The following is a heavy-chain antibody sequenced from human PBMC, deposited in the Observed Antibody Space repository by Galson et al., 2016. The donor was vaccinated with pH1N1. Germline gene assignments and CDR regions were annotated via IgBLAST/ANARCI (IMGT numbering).Heavy chain of an antibody. D-gene: IGHD2-15*01. J-gene: IGHJ4*02. Sequence: SVKVSCKASGYTFARFYLHWVRQAPGQGLEWMGWIDPNSGNTQYAQNFQGRVILTRDTSISTAYMQLSWLTYDDTAVYYCARVTPTEPFDYWGQGALVTVSS. CDR2: IDPNSGNT. V-gene: IGHV1-2*02. CDR1: GYTFARFY. CDR3: ARVTPTEPFDY.